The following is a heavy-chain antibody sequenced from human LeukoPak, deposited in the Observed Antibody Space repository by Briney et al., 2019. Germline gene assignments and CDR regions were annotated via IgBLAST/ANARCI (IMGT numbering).Heavy chain of an antibody. Sequence: SETLSLTCTVSGDSISSYYWSWIRQPPGKGLEWIGYIYYTGKTNYNPSLKSRVSISVDASKNQFSLRLNSVTAADTAIYYCARAYSSSSATLGYWGQGTLVTVSS. V-gene: IGHV4-59*01. D-gene: IGHD6-6*01. CDR1: GDSISSYY. CDR3: ARAYSSSSATLGY. J-gene: IGHJ4*02. CDR2: IYYTGKT.